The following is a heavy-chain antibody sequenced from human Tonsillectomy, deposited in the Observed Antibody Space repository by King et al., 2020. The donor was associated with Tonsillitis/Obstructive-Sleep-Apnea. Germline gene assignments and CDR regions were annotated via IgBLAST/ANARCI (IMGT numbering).Heavy chain of an antibody. Sequence: QLQESGPGLVKPSETLSLTCTVSGYSISSAYYWGWIRQPPGKGLEWIGSLYHSGSTYYNTSLKSRVTISVDTSKNQFSLKLRSVTAADTAVYYCARSTGYYNPDAFVIWGQGTMVTVSS. J-gene: IGHJ3*02. CDR1: GYSISSAYY. D-gene: IGHD3-9*01. V-gene: IGHV4-38-2*02. CDR2: LYHSGST. CDR3: ARSTGYYNPDAFVI.